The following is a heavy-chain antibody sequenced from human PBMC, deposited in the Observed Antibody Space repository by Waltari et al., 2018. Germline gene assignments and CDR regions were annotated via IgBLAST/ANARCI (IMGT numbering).Heavy chain of an antibody. CDR3: ARDGAPTGGYSGYDPGSFDY. V-gene: IGHV4-39*02. D-gene: IGHD5-12*01. CDR1: GGSISSSSYY. J-gene: IGHJ4*02. Sequence: QLQLQESGPGLVKPSETLSLTCTVSGGSISSSSYYWGWIRQPPGKGLEWIGSIYYSGSTYYNPSLTSRVTISVDTSKNQFSLKLSSVTAADTAVYYCARDGAPTGGYSGYDPGSFDYWGQGTLVTVSS. CDR2: IYYSGST.